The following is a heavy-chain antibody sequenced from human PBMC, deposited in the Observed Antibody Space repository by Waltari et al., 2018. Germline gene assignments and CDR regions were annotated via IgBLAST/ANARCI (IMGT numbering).Heavy chain of an antibody. CDR3: QLRFLKSDAFDI. CDR1: GGTFSSYA. D-gene: IGHD3-3*01. CDR2: IIPSCGTA. J-gene: IGHJ3*02. Sequence: QVQLVQSGAEVKKPGSSVKVTCKASGGTFSSYAISWVRQAPGQGLEWMGGIIPSCGTANYAQKFQGRVTITADESTSTAYMELSSLRSEDTAVYYCQLRFLKSDAFDIWGQGTMVTVSS. V-gene: IGHV1-69*01.